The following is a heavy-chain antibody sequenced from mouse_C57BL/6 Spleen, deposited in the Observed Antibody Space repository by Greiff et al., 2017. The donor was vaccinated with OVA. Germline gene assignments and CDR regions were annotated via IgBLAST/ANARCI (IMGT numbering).Heavy chain of an antibody. V-gene: IGHV1-4*01. D-gene: IGHD2-4*01. J-gene: IGHJ2*01. Sequence: VQLQQSGAELARPGASVKMSCKASGYTFTSYTMHWVKQRPGQGLEWIGYINPSSGYTKYNQKFKDKATLTADKSSSTAYMQLSSLTSEDSAVYYCARGSYYDSYFDYWGQGTTLTVSS. CDR3: ARGSYYDSYFDY. CDR2: INPSSGYT. CDR1: GYTFTSYT.